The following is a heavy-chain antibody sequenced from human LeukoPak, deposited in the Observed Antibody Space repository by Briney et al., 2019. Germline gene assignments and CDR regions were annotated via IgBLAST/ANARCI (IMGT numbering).Heavy chain of an antibody. CDR1: GLTFTSHG. CDR2: VRNDGSDT. CDR3: AKDRGKDYFDS. V-gene: IGHV3-33*03. Sequence: GTSLRLSCTTSGLTFTSHGFHWLRQVVGKRLEWVAFVRNDGSDTYHANSVKGRFSISRDDSKNTLYLQMNSLRPEDTAIYYCAKDRGKDYFDSWGQGTQVTVSS. D-gene: IGHD4-23*01. J-gene: IGHJ4*02.